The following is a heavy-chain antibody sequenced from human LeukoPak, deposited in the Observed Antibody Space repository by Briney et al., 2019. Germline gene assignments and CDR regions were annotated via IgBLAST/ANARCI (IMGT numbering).Heavy chain of an antibody. D-gene: IGHD2-8*01. CDR1: GYTFSTYG. CDR2: ISTYNENT. Sequence: ASVKVSCKASGYTFSTYGISWVRQGPGQGLEWMGWISTYNENTEYAQKFQGRVTMTTGTSTSTAYMELRSLRSDDTAVYYCVRMYYYGMDVWGQGTTVTVSS. J-gene: IGHJ6*02. V-gene: IGHV1-18*01. CDR3: VRMYYYGMDV.